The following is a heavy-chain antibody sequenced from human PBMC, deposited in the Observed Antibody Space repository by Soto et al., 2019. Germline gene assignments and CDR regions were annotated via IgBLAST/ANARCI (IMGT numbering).Heavy chain of an antibody. D-gene: IGHD6-19*01. V-gene: IGHV1-18*01. CDR1: GYTFTSYG. Sequence: GASVKASCKASGYTFTSYGISCVRQAPGQGLEWMGWISAYNGNTNYAQKLQGRVTMTTDTSTSTAYMELRSLRSDDTAVYYCAREVAGQDYFDYWGQGTLVTVSS. J-gene: IGHJ4*02. CDR3: AREVAGQDYFDY. CDR2: ISAYNGNT.